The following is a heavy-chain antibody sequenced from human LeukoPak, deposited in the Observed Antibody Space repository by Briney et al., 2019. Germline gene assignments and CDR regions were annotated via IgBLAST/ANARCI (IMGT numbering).Heavy chain of an antibody. CDR1: GYTFTSYA. J-gene: IGHJ4*02. Sequence: AASVKVSCKASGYTFTSYAMHWVRQAPGQRLEWMGWINAGNGNTKYSQKFQGRVTITRDTSASTAYMELSSLRSEDTAVYYCARAGDSSSSGGGFYFDYWGQGTLVTVSS. CDR2: INAGNGNT. V-gene: IGHV1-3*01. CDR3: ARAGDSSSSGGGFYFDY. D-gene: IGHD6-6*01.